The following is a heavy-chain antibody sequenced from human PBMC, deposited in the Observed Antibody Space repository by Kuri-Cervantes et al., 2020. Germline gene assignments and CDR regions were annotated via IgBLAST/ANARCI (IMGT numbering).Heavy chain of an antibody. CDR3: ARGGYGFPMDV. Sequence: GGSLRLSCAASGFTFSSYWMSWVRQAPGKGLEWVANIKQDGSEKYYVDSVKGRFTISRDNAKNSLYLQMNSLRSEDTAVYYCARGGYGFPMDVWGKGTTVTVSS. V-gene: IGHV3-7*03. J-gene: IGHJ6*03. CDR2: IKQDGSEK. CDR1: GFTFSSYW. D-gene: IGHD5-18*01.